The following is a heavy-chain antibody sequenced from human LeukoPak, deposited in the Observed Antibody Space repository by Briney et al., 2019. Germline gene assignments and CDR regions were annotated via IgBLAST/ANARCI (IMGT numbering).Heavy chain of an antibody. Sequence: ASVKVSCKASGGTFSSYAISWVRQAPGQGLEWMGGIIPIFGTANYAQKFQGRVTITADESTSTAYMELSSLRSEDTAVYYCARVEHTAMVTGAFDIWGQGTMVTVSS. CDR3: ARVEHTAMVTGAFDI. V-gene: IGHV1-69*13. CDR2: IIPIFGTA. D-gene: IGHD5-18*01. CDR1: GGTFSSYA. J-gene: IGHJ3*02.